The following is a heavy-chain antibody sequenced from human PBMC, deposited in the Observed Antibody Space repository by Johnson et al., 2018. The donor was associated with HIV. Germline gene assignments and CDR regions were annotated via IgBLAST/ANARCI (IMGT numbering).Heavy chain of an antibody. CDR2: ILYRGSHK. V-gene: IGHV3-30*03. Sequence: QVQLVESGGGLVQPGGSLRLTRAASGFTFSNYGMHWVRQAPGKGLEWVAVILYRGSHKYYAYSVKGRFTISRDNSKNTLYLQMNSLRAEDTAVYYCATELLRTEHDAFDIWGQGTMVTVSS. CDR3: ATELLRTEHDAFDI. D-gene: IGHD3-10*01. CDR1: GFTFSNYG. J-gene: IGHJ3*02.